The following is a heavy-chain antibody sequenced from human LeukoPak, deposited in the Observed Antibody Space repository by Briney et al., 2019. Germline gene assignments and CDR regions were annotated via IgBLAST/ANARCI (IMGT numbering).Heavy chain of an antibody. D-gene: IGHD1-1*01. CDR2: IYYSGST. V-gene: IGHV4-39*01. CDR1: GGSISSSSYY. Sequence: YPSETLSLTCTVSGGSISSSSYYWGWIRQPPGKGLEWIGSIYYSGSTYYNPSLKSRVTISVDTSKNQFSLKLSSVTAADTAVYYCARCELGNEFDYWGQGALVTVSS. J-gene: IGHJ4*02. CDR3: ARCELGNEFDY.